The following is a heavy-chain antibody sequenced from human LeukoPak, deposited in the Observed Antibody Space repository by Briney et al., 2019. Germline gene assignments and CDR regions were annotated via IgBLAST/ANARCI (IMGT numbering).Heavy chain of an antibody. D-gene: IGHD4-17*01. Sequence: GASVKVSCKASGYTFTSYDINWVRQATGQGLEWMGWMNPNSGNTGYAQKFQGRVTMPRNTSISTAYMELSSLRSEDTAVYYCAREDYAVNWFDPWGQGTLVTVSS. CDR2: MNPNSGNT. V-gene: IGHV1-8*01. J-gene: IGHJ5*02. CDR1: GYTFTSYD. CDR3: AREDYAVNWFDP.